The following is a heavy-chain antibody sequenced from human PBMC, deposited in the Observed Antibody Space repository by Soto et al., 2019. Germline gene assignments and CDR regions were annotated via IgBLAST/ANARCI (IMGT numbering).Heavy chain of an antibody. CDR1: GYTFTSYD. D-gene: IGHD6-6*01. Sequence: QVQLVQSGAEVKKPGASVKVSCKASGYTFTSYDINWVRQATGQGLEWMGWMNPNSGNTGYAQKFQGRVTMTRNTPISKAYRELRSLSSGDTAVYYGGREVSSSPYGYGAQGPLVTFPS. CDR3: GREVSSSPYGY. J-gene: IGHJ4*02. CDR2: MNPNSGNT. V-gene: IGHV1-8*01.